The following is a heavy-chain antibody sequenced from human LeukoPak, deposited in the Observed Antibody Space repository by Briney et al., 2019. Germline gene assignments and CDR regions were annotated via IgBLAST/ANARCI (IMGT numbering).Heavy chain of an antibody. D-gene: IGHD1-26*01. CDR3: AREDSRLSGSCWGGEGFDY. Sequence: SETLSLTCTVSGGSISSGSYYWSWIRQPAGKGLEWIGRIYTSGSTNYNPSLKSRVTISVDTSKNQFSLKLSSVTAADTAVYYCAREDSRLSGSCWGGEGFDYWGQGTLVTVSS. CDR2: IYTSGST. V-gene: IGHV4-61*02. J-gene: IGHJ4*02. CDR1: GGSISSGSYY.